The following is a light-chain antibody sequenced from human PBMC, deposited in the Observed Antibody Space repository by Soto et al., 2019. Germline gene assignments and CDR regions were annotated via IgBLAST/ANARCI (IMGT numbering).Light chain of an antibody. CDR2: DAS. J-gene: IGKJ4*01. CDR1: QSVNNF. Sequence: EIVLTQSPGTLSLSPGETATLSCRASQSVNNFVAWYQQKPGQAPRLLIYDASTRATGVPGRISGSGSGTDFTLTISSLEPEDFVVYYCQHRRNWPLTFGGGTKVEIK. CDR3: QHRRNWPLT. V-gene: IGKV3-11*01.